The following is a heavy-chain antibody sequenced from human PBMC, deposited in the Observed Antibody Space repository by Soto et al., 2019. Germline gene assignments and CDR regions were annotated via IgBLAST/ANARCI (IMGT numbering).Heavy chain of an antibody. J-gene: IGHJ4*02. CDR2: IYYSGST. Sequence: PSETLSLTCTVSGGSISSGDYYWSWIRQPPGKGLEWIGYIYYSGSTYYNPSLKSRVTISVDTSKNQFSLKLSSVTAADTAVYYCAREPTLRSALRQLVTEGGDYWGQGTLVTVSS. CDR1: GGSISSGDYY. CDR3: AREPTLRSALRQLVTEGGDY. V-gene: IGHV4-30-4*01. D-gene: IGHD6-13*01.